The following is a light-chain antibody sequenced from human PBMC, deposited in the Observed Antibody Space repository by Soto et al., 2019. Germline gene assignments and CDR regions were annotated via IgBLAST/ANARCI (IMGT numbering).Light chain of an antibody. V-gene: IGKV3-15*01. CDR3: QQYYDWPLVT. CDR1: QSISTN. CDR2: GAS. J-gene: IGKJ4*01. Sequence: MTQSPATLSVSPVERVSLSCRASQSISTNLAWYQQKPGQAPRLLIYGASTRDTHIPDRFSGTGSETEFTLSVSSLQSEDFAIYYCQQYYDWPLVTFGGGTKVDIK.